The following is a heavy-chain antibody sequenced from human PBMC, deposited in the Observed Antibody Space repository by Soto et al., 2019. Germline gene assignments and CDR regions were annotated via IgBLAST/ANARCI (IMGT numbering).Heavy chain of an antibody. CDR3: ARADYYYSYMDV. CDR1: GGTFSSYT. CDR2: IIPILGLA. Sequence: QVQLVQSGAEVKKPGSSVKVSCKASGGTFSSYTISWVRQAPGQGLEWMGRIIPILGLANYAQKFQGRVTITADKSTSTAYMELSSLRSEDTAVYYCARADYYYSYMDVWGKGPTVTVSS. J-gene: IGHJ6*03. V-gene: IGHV1-69*02.